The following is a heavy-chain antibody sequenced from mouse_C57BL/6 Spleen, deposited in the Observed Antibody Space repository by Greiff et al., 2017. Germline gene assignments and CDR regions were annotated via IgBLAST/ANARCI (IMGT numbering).Heavy chain of an antibody. CDR1: GYHIKNTY. Sequence: EVQLQQSVAELVRPGASVKLSCTASGYHIKNTYMHWVKQRPEQGLEWIGRIDPANGNTKYAPQFQGKATLTADTSSNTAYMQLSILTSEDTAIYYCASGGYSNLQAMDYWGQVTSVTVSS. CDR3: ASGGYSNLQAMDY. CDR2: IDPANGNT. J-gene: IGHJ4*01. D-gene: IGHD2-5*01. V-gene: IGHV14-3*01.